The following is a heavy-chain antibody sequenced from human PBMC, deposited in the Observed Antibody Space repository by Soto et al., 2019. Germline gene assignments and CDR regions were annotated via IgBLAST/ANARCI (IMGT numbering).Heavy chain of an antibody. CDR2: ISSNGGST. D-gene: IGHD2-8*01. CDR1: GFTFSSYA. CDR3: ARVGPHCTNGVCYTNYYMDV. V-gene: IGHV3-64*01. Sequence: PGGSLRLSCAASGFTFSSYAMHWVRQAPGKGLEYVSAISSNGGSTYYANSVKGRFTISRDNSKNTLYLQMGSLRAEDMAVYYCARVGPHCTNGVCYTNYYMDVWGKGTKVTVSS. J-gene: IGHJ6*03.